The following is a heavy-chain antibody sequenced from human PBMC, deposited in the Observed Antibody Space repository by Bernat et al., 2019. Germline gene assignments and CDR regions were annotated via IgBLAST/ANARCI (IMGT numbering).Heavy chain of an antibody. CDR2: ISAYNGNT. CDR3: ARDKGGGYSSSWYVWFDP. D-gene: IGHD6-13*01. CDR1: GYTFTSYG. Sequence: QVQLVQSGAEVKKPGASVKVSCKASGYTFTSYGISWVRQAPGQGLEWMGWISAYNGNTNYAQKLQGRVTMTTDTSTSTAYMELRRLRSDDTAVYYCARDKGGGYSSSWYVWFDPWGQGTLVTVSS. V-gene: IGHV1-18*01. J-gene: IGHJ5*02.